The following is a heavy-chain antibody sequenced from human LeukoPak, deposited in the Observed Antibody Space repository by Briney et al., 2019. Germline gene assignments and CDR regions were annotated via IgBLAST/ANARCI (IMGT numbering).Heavy chain of an antibody. V-gene: IGHV3-23*01. D-gene: IGHD6-19*01. CDR3: AKAHQWLVNVFDH. CDR1: GFTFSSYA. CDR2: ISGSGGST. Sequence: GGSLRLSCAASGFTFSSYAMSWVRQAPGKGLEWVSAISGSGGSTYYADSVKGWFTISRDDAKNSLYLQMNSLRDEDTALYYCAKAHQWLVNVFDHWGQGTLVTVSS. J-gene: IGHJ4*02.